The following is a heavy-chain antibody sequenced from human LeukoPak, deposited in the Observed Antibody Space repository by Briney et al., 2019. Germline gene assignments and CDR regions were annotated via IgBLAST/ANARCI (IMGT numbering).Heavy chain of an antibody. J-gene: IGHJ4*02. Sequence: GGSLRLSCAASGFTFSSYAMSWVRQAPGKGLEWGSAISGSGGSTYFADSVKGRFTISRDISKNTLYLQMNSLRAEDTAVYYCARAPTGTVTKVDYWGQGTLVTVSS. CDR2: ISGSGGST. CDR1: GFTFSSYA. CDR3: ARAPTGTVTKVDY. V-gene: IGHV3-23*01. D-gene: IGHD4-11*01.